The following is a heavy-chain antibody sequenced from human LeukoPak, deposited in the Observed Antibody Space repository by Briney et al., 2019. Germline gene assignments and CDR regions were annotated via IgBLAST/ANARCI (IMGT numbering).Heavy chain of an antibody. CDR3: ARDRLDSSYGY. Sequence: GASVKVSCKASGYTFTSYGISWVRQAPGQGLEWMGRINPNSGGTNYAQKFQGRVTMTRDTSISTAYMELSRLRSDDTAVYYCARDRLDSSYGYWGQGTLVTVSS. D-gene: IGHD6-6*01. CDR2: INPNSGGT. J-gene: IGHJ4*02. V-gene: IGHV1-2*06. CDR1: GYTFTSYG.